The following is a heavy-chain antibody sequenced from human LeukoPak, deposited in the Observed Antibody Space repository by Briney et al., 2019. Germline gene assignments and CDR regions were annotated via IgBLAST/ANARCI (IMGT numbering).Heavy chain of an antibody. J-gene: IGHJ4*02. CDR3: ARVPYYHDSSGYYYAYFDY. CDR2: IYYSGST. V-gene: IGHV4-59*01. Sequence: SETLSLTCTVSGGSISTYDWNWIRQPPGKGLEWIGFIYYSGSTSYNPSLKSRVTISVDTSTNQFSLKLSSVTAADTAVYYCARVPYYHDSSGYYYAYFDYWGQGTLVTVSS. D-gene: IGHD3-22*01. CDR1: GGSISTYD.